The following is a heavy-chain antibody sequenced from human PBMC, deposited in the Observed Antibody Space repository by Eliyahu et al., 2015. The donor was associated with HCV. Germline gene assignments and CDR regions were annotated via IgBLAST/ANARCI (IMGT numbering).Heavy chain of an antibody. V-gene: IGHV3-30*03. Sequence: QVQLVESGGGVVQPGRSLRLSCAASGFPFSRYGMHWVRQAPSKGLEWVAVISYDGSNKYYGDSVKGRFTISRDNSKNTLYLQMNSLRAEDTAVYYCARYYYDSGNDYWGQGTLVTVSS. CDR1: GFPFSRYG. CDR3: ARYYYDSGNDY. CDR2: ISYDGSNK. J-gene: IGHJ4*02. D-gene: IGHD3-10*01.